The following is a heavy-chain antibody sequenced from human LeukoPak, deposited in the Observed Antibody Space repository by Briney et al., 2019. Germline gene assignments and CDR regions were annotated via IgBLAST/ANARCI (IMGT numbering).Heavy chain of an antibody. Sequence: PGGSLRLSCAASGFTFSSYAMHWVRQAPGKGLEWVAVISYDGSYKDYADSVKGRSTISRDNSKNTLFLQMNSLRTEDTAVYYCARGARKGDDYGGFFDYWGQGTLVTVSS. D-gene: IGHD4-23*01. CDR2: ISYDGSYK. CDR3: ARGARKGDDYGGFFDY. CDR1: GFTFSSYA. V-gene: IGHV3-30*04. J-gene: IGHJ4*02.